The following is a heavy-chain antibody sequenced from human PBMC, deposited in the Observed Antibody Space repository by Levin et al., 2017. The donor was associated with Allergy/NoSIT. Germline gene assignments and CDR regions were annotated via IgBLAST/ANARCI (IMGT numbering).Heavy chain of an antibody. V-gene: IGHV1-46*03. CDR1: GYTFTSYY. J-gene: IGHJ3*02. CDR2: INPSGGST. CDR3: ARPLNWGAFDI. Sequence: ASVKVSCKASGYTFTSYYMHWVRQAPGQGLEWMGIINPSGGSTSYPQKFQGRVTMTRDTSTSTVYMELSSLRSEDTAVYYCARPLNWGAFDIWGQGTMVTVSS. D-gene: IGHD7-27*01.